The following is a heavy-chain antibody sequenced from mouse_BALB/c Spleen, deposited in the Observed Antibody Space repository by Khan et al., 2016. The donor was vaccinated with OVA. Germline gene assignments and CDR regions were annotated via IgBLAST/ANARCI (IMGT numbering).Heavy chain of an antibody. Sequence: VQLKESGPGLVKPSQSLSLTCTVSGYSITSEYAWNWIRQFPGNKLEWMGYINYSGNTRFNPSLRSRISITRDTSKNQFILQLNSVTTEDTATYYCARKYYYDYDPFPYWGQGTLVTVSA. D-gene: IGHD2-4*01. CDR1: GYSITSEYA. CDR3: ARKYYYDYDPFPY. J-gene: IGHJ3*01. CDR2: INYSGNT. V-gene: IGHV3-2*02.